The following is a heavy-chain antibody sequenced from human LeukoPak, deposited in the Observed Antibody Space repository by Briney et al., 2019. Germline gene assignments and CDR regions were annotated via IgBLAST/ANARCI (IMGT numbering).Heavy chain of an antibody. D-gene: IGHD3-10*01. V-gene: IGHV1-69*04. Sequence: GASVKVSCKASGGTFSSYAISWVRQAPGQGLEWMGRIIPIIGIANYAQKFQGRVTITADKSTSTAYMELSSLRSEDTAVYYCARDPLYYGSGSYYNRYFDYWGQGTLVTASS. CDR3: ARDPLYYGSGSYYNRYFDY. CDR2: IIPIIGIA. J-gene: IGHJ4*02. CDR1: GGTFSSYA.